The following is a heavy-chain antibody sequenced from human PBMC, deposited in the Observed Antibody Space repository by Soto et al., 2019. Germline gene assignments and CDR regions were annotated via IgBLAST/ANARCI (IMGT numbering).Heavy chain of an antibody. J-gene: IGHJ6*02. CDR3: ARDIVVVPAAMNYYGMDV. D-gene: IGHD2-2*01. Sequence: GGSLRLSCAASGFTFSSYPMHWVRQAPGKGLEWVAVISYDGRNKYYADSLKGRFTISRDNSKNTLYLQMNSLRAEDTAVYYCARDIVVVPAAMNYYGMDVWGQGTTVTVSS. CDR1: GFTFSSYP. CDR2: ISYDGRNK. V-gene: IGHV3-30-3*01.